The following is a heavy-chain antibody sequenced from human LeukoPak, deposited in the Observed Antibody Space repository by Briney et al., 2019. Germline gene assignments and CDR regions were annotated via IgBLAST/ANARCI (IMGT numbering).Heavy chain of an antibody. CDR3: AKGVGGSYPIRSAPFDY. J-gene: IGHJ4*02. D-gene: IGHD1-26*01. Sequence: QSGGSLRLSCAASGFTFSSYAMSWVRQAPGKGLEWVSAISGSGGSTYYADSVKGRFTISRDNSKNTLYLQMNSLRAEDTAVYYCAKGVGGSYPIRSAPFDYWGQGTLVTVSS. CDR1: GFTFSSYA. V-gene: IGHV3-23*01. CDR2: ISGSGGST.